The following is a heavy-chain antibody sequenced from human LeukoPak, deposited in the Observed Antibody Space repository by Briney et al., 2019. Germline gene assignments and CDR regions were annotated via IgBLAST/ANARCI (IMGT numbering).Heavy chain of an antibody. J-gene: IGHJ4*02. V-gene: IGHV3-23*01. CDR1: GFTFSSYA. Sequence: GGSLRLSCAASGFTFSSYAMSWVRQAPGKGLEGVSAISGSGGSTYYADSVKGRFTISRDNSKNTLYLQMNSLRAEDTGVYYCAARYCSSTSCYQDYWGQGTLVAVSS. CDR2: ISGSGGST. D-gene: IGHD2-2*01. CDR3: AARYCSSTSCYQDY.